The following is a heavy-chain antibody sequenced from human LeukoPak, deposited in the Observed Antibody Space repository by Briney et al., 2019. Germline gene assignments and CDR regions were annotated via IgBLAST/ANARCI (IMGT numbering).Heavy chain of an antibody. V-gene: IGHV3-23*01. CDR3: AKDRSCINDVCHGDFDY. Sequence: PGGALRLSCAASGVIFSSYARRGGRQAPGGGGGWGSTISGSGGRTYYADSVKGRVTISREKAKKTVYLEMNSLRAEDTAVYSCAKDRSCINDVCHGDFDYWGQGTLVTVSS. CDR2: ISGSGGRT. CDR1: GVIFSSYA. J-gene: IGHJ4*02. D-gene: IGHD2-8*01.